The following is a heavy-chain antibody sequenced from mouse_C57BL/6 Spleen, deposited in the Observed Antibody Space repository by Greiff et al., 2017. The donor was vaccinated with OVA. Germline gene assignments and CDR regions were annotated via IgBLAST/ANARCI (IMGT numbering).Heavy chain of an antibody. D-gene: IGHD1-1*01. CDR3: AATTVVDLYFDV. J-gene: IGHJ1*03. CDR1: GYAFSSYW. V-gene: IGHV1-80*01. CDR2: IYPGDGDT. Sequence: QVQLQQSGAELVKPGASVKISCKASGYAFSSYWMNWVKQRPGKGLEWIGQIYPGDGDTNYNGKFKGKATLTADKSSSTAYMQLSSLTSEDAAVYFCAATTVVDLYFDVWGTGTTVTVSS.